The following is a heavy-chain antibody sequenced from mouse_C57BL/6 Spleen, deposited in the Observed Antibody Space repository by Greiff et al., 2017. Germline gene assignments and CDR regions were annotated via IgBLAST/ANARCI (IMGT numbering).Heavy chain of an antibody. CDR2: IDPENGDT. J-gene: IGHJ2*01. Sequence: VQLKESGAELVRPGASVKLSCTASGFNIKDDYMHWVKQRPEQGLEWIGWIDPENGDTEYASKFQGKATITADTSSNTAYLQLSSLTSEDTAVYYCTTDSNDYWGQGTTLTVSS. CDR3: TTDSNDY. V-gene: IGHV14-4*01. D-gene: IGHD2-5*01. CDR1: GFNIKDDY.